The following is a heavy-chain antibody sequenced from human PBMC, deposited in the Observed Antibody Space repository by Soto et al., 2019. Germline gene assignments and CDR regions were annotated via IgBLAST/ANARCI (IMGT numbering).Heavy chain of an antibody. V-gene: IGHV1-18*01. CDR1: GYTFTSYG. J-gene: IGHJ5*02. CDR3: AVLLAGAAGTDYWFDP. Sequence: ASVKVSCKASGYTFTSYGISWVRQAPGQGLEWMGWISAYNGNTNYAQKLQGRVTMTTDTSTSTAYMELRSLRSDDTAVYYCAVLLAGAAGTDYWFDPWSQGTLVTVSS. CDR2: ISAYNGNT. D-gene: IGHD6-13*01.